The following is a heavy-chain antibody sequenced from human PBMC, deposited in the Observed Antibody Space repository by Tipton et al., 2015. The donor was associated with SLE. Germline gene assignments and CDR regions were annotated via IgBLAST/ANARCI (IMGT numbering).Heavy chain of an antibody. J-gene: IGHJ4*02. V-gene: IGHV3-33*06. CDR3: AKGGDQLPLYYFDY. Sequence: SLRLSCAASGFTLSSFGMHWVRQSPGKGLEWVSVIWYDGSNKYYADSVKGRFTIYRDNSKNTLYLQMNSLRAEDTAVYYCAKGGDQLPLYYFDYWGQGTLVTVSP. CDR1: GFTLSSFG. D-gene: IGHD2-2*01. CDR2: IWYDGSNK.